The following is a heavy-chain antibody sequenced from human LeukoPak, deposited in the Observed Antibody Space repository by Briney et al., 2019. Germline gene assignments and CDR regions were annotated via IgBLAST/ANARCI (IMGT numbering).Heavy chain of an antibody. J-gene: IGHJ4*02. V-gene: IGHV1-2*02. CDR1: GYTFTGYY. CDR2: INPNSGGT. D-gene: IGHD2-15*01. Sequence: ASVKVSCKASGYTFTGYYMHWVRQAPGQGLEWMGWINPNSGGTTYAQKFQGRVTMTRDTSISTAYMELSNLRSDDTAVYYCARDQVARDIVLVLAATGTIDYWGQGTLVTVSS. CDR3: ARDQVARDIVLVLAATGTIDY.